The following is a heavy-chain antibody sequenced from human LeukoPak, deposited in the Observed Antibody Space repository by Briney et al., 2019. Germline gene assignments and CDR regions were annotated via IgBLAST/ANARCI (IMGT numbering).Heavy chain of an antibody. D-gene: IGHD2-2*01. J-gene: IGHJ5*02. CDR3: AREPVGVPAAMVFWFDP. Sequence: ASVKVSCKASGYTFTSHAINWVRQAPGQGLEWMGWINTDTGNPAYAQAFTGRIVFSFDTSVSTAYLQISSLKAEDTAVYYCAREPVGVPAAMVFWFDPWGQGTLVTVSS. V-gene: IGHV7-4-1*02. CDR1: GYTFTSHA. CDR2: INTDTGNP.